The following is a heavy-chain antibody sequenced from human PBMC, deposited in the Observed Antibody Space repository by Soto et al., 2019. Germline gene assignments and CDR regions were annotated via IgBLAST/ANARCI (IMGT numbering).Heavy chain of an antibody. CDR1: GFTFSSYA. J-gene: IGHJ6*02. D-gene: IGHD3-3*01. V-gene: IGHV3-30-3*01. CDR3: ARDSRYDFWSGYYTTGYYYYGRDV. Sequence: QVQLVESGGGVVQPGRSLRLSCAASGFTFSSYAMHWVRQAPGKGLEWVAVISYDGSNKYYADSVKGRFTISRDNSKNRLYLQMNSLRAEDTAVYYCARDSRYDFWSGYYTTGYYYYGRDVWGQGTTVTVSS. CDR2: ISYDGSNK.